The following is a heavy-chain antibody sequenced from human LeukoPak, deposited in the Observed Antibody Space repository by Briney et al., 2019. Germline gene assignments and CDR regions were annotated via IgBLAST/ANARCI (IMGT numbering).Heavy chain of an antibody. V-gene: IGHV3-23*01. D-gene: IGHD2/OR15-2a*01. CDR2: ISGSDGST. CDR1: GFTFSGYA. J-gene: IGHJ4*02. Sequence: GGSLRLSCAASGFTFSGYAMSWVRQAPGKGLEWVSGISGSDGSTNYADSVKGRFTISRENSKNTLYLQMNSLRAEDTAVYYCAKDSAKKYDDYWGQGTLVTVSP. CDR3: AKDSAKKYDDY.